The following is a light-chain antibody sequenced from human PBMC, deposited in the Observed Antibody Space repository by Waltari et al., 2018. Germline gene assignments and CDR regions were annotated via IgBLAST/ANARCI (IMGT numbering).Light chain of an antibody. CDR1: QSVGSN. V-gene: IGKV3-11*01. CDR2: DVS. Sequence: EIVLTQSPATLSLSPGERATLSCRASQSVGSNLAWYQQNSGQAPGLLIYDVSRRATGTPPRFSGSVSGTDFNLTISSLEPEDFAVYYCQHRSNLITFGQGTRLEIK. J-gene: IGKJ5*01. CDR3: QHRSNLIT.